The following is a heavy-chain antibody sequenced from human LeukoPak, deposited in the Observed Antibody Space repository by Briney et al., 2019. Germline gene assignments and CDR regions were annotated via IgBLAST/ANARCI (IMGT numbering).Heavy chain of an antibody. Sequence: ASVKVSCKASGYTFTSYDINWVRQATGQGLEWMGWMNPNSGNTGYAQKFQGRVTMTRNTSISTAYMELSSLRSEDTAVYYCARSRVTAAGTSPWFDPWGQGTLVTVSS. CDR1: GYTFTSYD. CDR3: ARSRVTAAGTSPWFDP. V-gene: IGHV1-8*01. D-gene: IGHD6-13*01. CDR2: MNPNSGNT. J-gene: IGHJ5*02.